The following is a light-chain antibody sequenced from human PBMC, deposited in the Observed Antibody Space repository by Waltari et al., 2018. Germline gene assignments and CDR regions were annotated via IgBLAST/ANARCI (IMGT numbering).Light chain of an antibody. CDR2: RND. CDR3: AAWDDSLSGHWV. CDR1: SSHIGTNL. J-gene: IGLJ2*01. V-gene: IGLV1-44*01. Sequence: QSALTQPPSASGTPGQRVTISCSGSSSHIGTNLVNWYQQLPGKAPKLLVDRNDRRPSGVPDLSAGSKSGTSASLAISGYHSEDEADYYCAAWDDSLSGHWVFGGGTKVTVL.